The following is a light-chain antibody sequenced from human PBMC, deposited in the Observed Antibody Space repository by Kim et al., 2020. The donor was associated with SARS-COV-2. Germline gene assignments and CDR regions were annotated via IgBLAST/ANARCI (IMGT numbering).Light chain of an antibody. CDR1: EPTPGTSYD. Sequence: GQPVHNSGSGTEPTPGTSYDVHWYQQIPGTAPSLLIFGNSTRPPGVPERFSGFKSVSSASLTIAGLQAEDEADYYCQSYDSSLSAIFGGGTRVTVL. CDR3: QSYDSSLSAI. CDR2: GNS. J-gene: IGLJ2*01. V-gene: IGLV1-40*01.